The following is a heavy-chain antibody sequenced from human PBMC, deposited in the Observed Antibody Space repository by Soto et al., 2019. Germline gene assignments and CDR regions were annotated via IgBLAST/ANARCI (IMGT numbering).Heavy chain of an antibody. CDR3: ARELPQRQGRNMDV. V-gene: IGHV4-31*03. J-gene: IGHJ6*02. CDR1: GGSMTSGDQY. CDR2: INHRGSL. D-gene: IGHD1-1*01. Sequence: SETLSLTCTVTGGSMTSGDQYWTWIRHRPGEGLEWFGYINHRGSLYYNPSLKSRVPMSVDTSKNQFSPNLSSVTAADTAVYYCARELPQRQGRNMDVWGQGTTVTVSS.